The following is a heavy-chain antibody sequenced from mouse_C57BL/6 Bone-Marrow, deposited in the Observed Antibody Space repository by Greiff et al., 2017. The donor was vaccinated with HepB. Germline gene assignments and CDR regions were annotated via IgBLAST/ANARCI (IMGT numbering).Heavy chain of an antibody. CDR2: INPNNGGT. CDR3: ARGDYYGSSYAMDY. J-gene: IGHJ4*01. CDR1: GYTFTDYY. V-gene: IGHV1-26*01. Sequence: EVQLQQSGPELVKPGASVKISCKASGYTFTDYYMNWVKQSHGKSLEWIGDINPNNGGTSYNQKFKGKATLTVDKSSSTAYMELRSLTSEDSAVYYCARGDYYGSSYAMDYWGQGTSVTVSS. D-gene: IGHD1-1*01.